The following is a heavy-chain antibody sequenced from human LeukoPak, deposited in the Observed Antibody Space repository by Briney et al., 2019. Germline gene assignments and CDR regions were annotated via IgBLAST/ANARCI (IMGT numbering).Heavy chain of an antibody. CDR3: ARDYLRGNCTGGNCMTLDV. CDR2: ISYSGSS. D-gene: IGHD2-8*02. J-gene: IGHJ6*04. CDR1: GGSVSSSGRYF. Sequence: SETLSLTCTVSGGSVSSSGRYFLSWIRQPPGKGLEWIGYISYSGSSKYNPSLKSRVTLPVDTSKNQFSLRLSCLTAADMAVYYCARDYLRGNCTGGNCMTLDVWAKGTTVTVSS. V-gene: IGHV4-61*01.